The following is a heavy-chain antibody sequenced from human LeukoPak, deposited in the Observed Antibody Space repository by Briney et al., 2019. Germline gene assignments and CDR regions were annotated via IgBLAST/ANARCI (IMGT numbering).Heavy chain of an antibody. CDR2: ISYSGST. Sequence: SETLSLTCTVSGDSISRYSWSWIRQPPGRGLDWIGYISYSGSTDYNPSLKSRVTISLDTSKNHFSLRLSSVTAADTAVYYCARHEEEDGYNAKTLDYWGQGALVTVSS. CDR1: GDSISRYS. D-gene: IGHD5-24*01. CDR3: ARHEEEDGYNAKTLDY. V-gene: IGHV4-59*08. J-gene: IGHJ4*02.